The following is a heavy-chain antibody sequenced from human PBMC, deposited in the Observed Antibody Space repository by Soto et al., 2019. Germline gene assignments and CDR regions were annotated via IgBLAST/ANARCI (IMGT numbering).Heavy chain of an antibody. D-gene: IGHD3-3*01. CDR3: ARDLRFLEWLAYYYYGMDV. Sequence: ASVKVSCKASGYTFTSYGISWVRQAPGQGLEWMGWISAYNGNTNYAQKLQGRVTMTTDTSTSTAYMELRSLRSDDTAVYYCARDLRFLEWLAYYYYGMDVWGQGTTATVSS. J-gene: IGHJ6*02. CDR2: ISAYNGNT. CDR1: GYTFTSYG. V-gene: IGHV1-18*01.